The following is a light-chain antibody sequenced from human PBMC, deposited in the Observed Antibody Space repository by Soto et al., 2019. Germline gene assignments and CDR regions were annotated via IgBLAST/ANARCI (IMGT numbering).Light chain of an antibody. J-gene: IGLJ3*02. V-gene: IGLV1-44*01. CDR3: STWDDSLNSWV. CDR1: TSNIGSNT. Sequence: QSVLTQPPSTSGTPGQSVTISCSGSTSNIGSNTVNWYQHLTGTAPKLLIHSDNQRPSGVPDRFSGSKSGASASLAISGLQSEEEADYYCSTWDDSLNSWVFGGGTQLTVL. CDR2: SDN.